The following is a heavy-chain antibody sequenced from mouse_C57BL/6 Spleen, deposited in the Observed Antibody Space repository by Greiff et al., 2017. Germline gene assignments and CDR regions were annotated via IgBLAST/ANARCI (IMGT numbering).Heavy chain of an antibody. CDR2: ISGGGGNT. J-gene: IGHJ4*01. D-gene: IGHD2-12*01. Sequence: EVHLVESGGGLVKPGGSLKLSCAASGFTFSSYTMSWVRQTPEKRLEWVATISGGGGNTYYPDSVKGRFTISRDNAKNTLYLQMSSLRSEDTALYYCARLIPYNYWGQGTSVTVSS. CDR3: ARLIPYNY. CDR1: GFTFSSYT. V-gene: IGHV5-9*01.